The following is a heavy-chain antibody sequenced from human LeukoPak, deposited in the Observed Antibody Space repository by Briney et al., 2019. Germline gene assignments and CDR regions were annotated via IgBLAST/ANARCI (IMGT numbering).Heavy chain of an antibody. CDR3: ARGDYYDSSGYYNY. CDR1: GFTFSSYS. J-gene: IGHJ4*02. D-gene: IGHD3-22*01. Sequence: NPGGSLRLSCAASGFTFSSYSMNWVRQAPGKWLEWVSSISSSSSYIYYGDSVKGRFTISRDNAKNSLYLQMNSLRAEDTAVYYCARGDYYDSSGYYNYWGQGTLVTVSS. V-gene: IGHV3-21*01. CDR2: ISSSSSYI.